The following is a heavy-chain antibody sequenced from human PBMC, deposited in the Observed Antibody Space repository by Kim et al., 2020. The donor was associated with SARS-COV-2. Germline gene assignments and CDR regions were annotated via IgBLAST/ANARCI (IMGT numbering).Heavy chain of an antibody. V-gene: IGHV3-74*01. D-gene: IGHD2-15*01. Sequence: YAESVKGRFTISRDNAKSTLYLQMNSLRADDTAVYYCELRFFGLPSSTFDYWGQGSLVTVSS. J-gene: IGHJ4*02. CDR3: ELRFFGLPSSTFDY.